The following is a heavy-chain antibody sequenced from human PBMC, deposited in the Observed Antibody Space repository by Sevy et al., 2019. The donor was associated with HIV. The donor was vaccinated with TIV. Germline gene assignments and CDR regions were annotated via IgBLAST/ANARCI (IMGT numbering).Heavy chain of an antibody. Sequence: ASVKVCCKASGLPFTNSAVQWVRQTRGQRLEWIGWIVVGRAITNYAQKFQETVTITRDLSTSTVSMELRSLRSEDSAVYYCAAEDMPRFGGPVRVFDIWGQGTMVTVSS. CDR1: GLPFTNSA. CDR2: IVVGRAIT. CDR3: AAEDMPRFGGPVRVFDI. J-gene: IGHJ3*02. D-gene: IGHD3-16*01. V-gene: IGHV1-58*01.